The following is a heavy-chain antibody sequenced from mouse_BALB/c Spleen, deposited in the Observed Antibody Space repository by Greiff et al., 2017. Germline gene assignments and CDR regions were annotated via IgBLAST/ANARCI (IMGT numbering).Heavy chain of an antibody. CDR3: ANDGYYDDY. V-gene: IGHV1-67*01. Sequence: QVQLKQSGPELVRPGVSVKNSCKGSSYTFTDYAMHWVKQSHAKSLEWIGVISTYYGNTNYNQKFKGKATMTVDKSSSTAYMELARLTSEDSAVYYCANDGYYDDYWGQGTTLTVSS. CDR2: ISTYYGNT. CDR1: SYTFTDYA. J-gene: IGHJ2*01. D-gene: IGHD2-3*01.